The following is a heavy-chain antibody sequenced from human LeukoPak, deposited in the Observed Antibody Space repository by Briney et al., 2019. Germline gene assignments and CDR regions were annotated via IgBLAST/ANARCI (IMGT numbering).Heavy chain of an antibody. CDR1: GFTFSSYS. CDR2: ISSSSSYI. CDR3: ARDGHITIFGVVVDAFDI. V-gene: IGHV3-21*01. D-gene: IGHD3-3*01. Sequence: GGSLRLSCAASGFTFSSYSMNWVRQAPGKGLEWVSSISSSSSYIYYADSVKGRFTISRDNAKNSLYLQMNSLRAEDTAVYYCARDGHITIFGVVVDAFDIWGQGTMVTVSS. J-gene: IGHJ3*02.